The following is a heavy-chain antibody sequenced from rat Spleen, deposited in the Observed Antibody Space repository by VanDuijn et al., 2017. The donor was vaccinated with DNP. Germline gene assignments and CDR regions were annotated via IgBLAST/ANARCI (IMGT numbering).Heavy chain of an antibody. CDR3: ARDYPGIGDA. V-gene: IGHV5S23*01. D-gene: IGHD1-4*01. Sequence: EVQLVESGGGLVQPGNSLKLSCAASGFTFSDYDMAWVRQAPPKGLEWVTAISPSGGSTYYRDSVKGRFTVSRDNTQSSLYLQMDSLRSEDTATYYCARDYPGIGDAWGQGTSVTVSS. CDR1: GFTFSDYD. J-gene: IGHJ4*01. CDR2: ISPSGGST.